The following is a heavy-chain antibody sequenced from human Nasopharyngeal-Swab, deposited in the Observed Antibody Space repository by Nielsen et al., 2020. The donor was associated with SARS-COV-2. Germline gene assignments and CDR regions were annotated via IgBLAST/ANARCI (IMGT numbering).Heavy chain of an antibody. D-gene: IGHD1-26*01. J-gene: IGHJ4*02. CDR1: GGSISSGSYY. Sequence: SETLSLTCTVSGGSISSGSYYWSWIRQPAGKGLEWIGRMSTSGSSNYNPSLKSRVTISADTSKNQFSLRLSSVTAADTAIYYCARATYTGSSTGAIDYWGQGTLVTASS. V-gene: IGHV4-61*02. CDR3: ARATYTGSSTGAIDY. CDR2: MSTSGSS.